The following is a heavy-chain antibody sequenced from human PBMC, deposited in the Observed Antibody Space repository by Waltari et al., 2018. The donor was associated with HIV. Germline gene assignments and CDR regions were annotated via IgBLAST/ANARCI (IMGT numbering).Heavy chain of an antibody. V-gene: IGHV3-64D*06. J-gene: IGHJ6*02. CDR3: VMIQLWPHYGMDV. D-gene: IGHD5-18*01. Sequence: GGSLRLSCSASGFTFSSYAMHWVRQAPGKGLEYVSAISSNGGSTYYVDSVKGRFTISRDNSKNTLYLQMSSLRAEDTAVYYCVMIQLWPHYGMDVWGQGTTVTVSS. CDR2: ISSNGGST. CDR1: GFTFSSYA.